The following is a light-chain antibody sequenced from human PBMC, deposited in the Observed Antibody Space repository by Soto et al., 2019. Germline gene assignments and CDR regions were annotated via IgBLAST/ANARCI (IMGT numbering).Light chain of an antibody. Sequence: DIQMPQSPSSLSASIGDRVTITCRASQSISIYLNWYQQKPGKAPRLRIYAATNLQSGVPSRFSGGGSGADFTLTVSSLQPEDFATYFCQQSYTTPITFGQGTRLEIK. CDR3: QQSYTTPIT. CDR2: AAT. V-gene: IGKV1-39*01. CDR1: QSISIY. J-gene: IGKJ5*01.